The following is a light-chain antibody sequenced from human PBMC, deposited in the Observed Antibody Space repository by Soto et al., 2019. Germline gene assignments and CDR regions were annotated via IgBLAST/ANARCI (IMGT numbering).Light chain of an antibody. CDR3: QKYNSAPPLT. CDR2: AAS. Sequence: DIQMTQSPSSLSASVGDRVTITCRASQGISNYLAWYQQKPGKVPKLLIYAASTLQSGVPSRFSGSGSGTDFTLTISSLQPEDVATYYCQKYNSAPPLTFGQGTRLEIK. V-gene: IGKV1-27*01. CDR1: QGISNY. J-gene: IGKJ5*01.